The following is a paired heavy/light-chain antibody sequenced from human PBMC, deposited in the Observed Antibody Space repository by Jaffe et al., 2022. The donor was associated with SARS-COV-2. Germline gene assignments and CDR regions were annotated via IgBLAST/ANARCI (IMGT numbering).Heavy chain of an antibody. CDR2: IIPFFGTT. V-gene: IGHV1-69*01. CDR1: GGTFSRYA. CDR3: TRDYGDYGNPYFQH. Sequence: QVQLVQSGAEVKKPGSSVKVSCKASGGTFSRYAFSWVRQAPGQGLEWMGGIIPFFGTTNYAQRFQGRVTITVDESTSTAYMELSGLRSEDTAVYYCTRDYGDYGNPYFQHWGQGTLVTVSS. J-gene: IGHJ1*01. D-gene: IGHD4-17*01.
Light chain of an antibody. CDR1: QSVNRRY. Sequence: EIVLTQSPATLSSSPGERATLSCGASQSVNRRYLAWYQQKPGLAPRLLIYDASSRATGIPDRFSGSGSGTDFTLTISRLEPEDFAVYYCQQYADSYPSFGQGTKLEI. J-gene: IGKJ2*01. CDR2: DAS. CDR3: QQYADSYPS. V-gene: IGKV3D-20*01.